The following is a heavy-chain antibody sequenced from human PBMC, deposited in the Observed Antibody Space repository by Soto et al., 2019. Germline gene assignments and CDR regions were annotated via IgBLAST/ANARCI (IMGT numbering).Heavy chain of an antibody. Sequence: EVQLLESGGGLVQPGGSLRLSCAASGFTFSSYAMSWVRQAPGKGLEWVSAISGSGGSTYYADSVKGRFTISRDNSKNTLYLQMNSLRAEDTAVDYCAKEDLVLGYYYYGMDVWGQGTTVTVSS. J-gene: IGHJ6*02. CDR1: GFTFSSYA. CDR2: ISGSGGST. V-gene: IGHV3-23*01. D-gene: IGHD2-8*02. CDR3: AKEDLVLGYYYYGMDV.